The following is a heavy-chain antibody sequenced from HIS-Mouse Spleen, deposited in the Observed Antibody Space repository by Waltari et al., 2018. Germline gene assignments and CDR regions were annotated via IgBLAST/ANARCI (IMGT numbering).Heavy chain of an antibody. CDR2: INPNSGGT. CDR3: ARVGLGIAFDI. Sequence: QVLLVQSGAEAKKPGAAVKVPCKAAGYTFTRYLLHRGRQAPGQGLEWMGWINPNSGGTNYAQKFQGRVTMTRDTSISTAYMELSRLRSDDTAVYYCARVGLGIAFDIWGQGTMVTVSS. J-gene: IGHJ3*02. CDR1: GYTFTRYL. D-gene: IGHD7-27*01. V-gene: IGHV1-2*02.